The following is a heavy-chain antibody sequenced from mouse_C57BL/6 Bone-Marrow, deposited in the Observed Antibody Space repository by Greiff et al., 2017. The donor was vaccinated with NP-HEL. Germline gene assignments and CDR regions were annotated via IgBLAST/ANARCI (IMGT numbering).Heavy chain of an antibody. CDR3: ARGFVFAY. CDR2: IDPSDSYT. V-gene: IGHV1-59*01. J-gene: IGHJ3*01. CDR1: GYTFTSYW. Sequence: QVQLQQPGAELVRPGTSVKLSCKASGYTFTSYWMHWVKQRPGQGLEWIGVIDPSDSYTNYNQKFKGKATLTVDTSSSTAYMQLSSLTSEDSAVYSCARGFVFAYWGQGTLVTVSA.